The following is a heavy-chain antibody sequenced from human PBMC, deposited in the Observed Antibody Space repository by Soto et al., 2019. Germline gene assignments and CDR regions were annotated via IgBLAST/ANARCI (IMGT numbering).Heavy chain of an antibody. CDR1: GGSVSSGSYY. CDR3: ASSYSSGWPTYYSYRMDV. Sequence: QVQLQESGTGVVKPSETLSLTCTVSGGSVSSGSYYWSWIGQPPGKGLEWIGYIYYSGGTNYDHYLKSRVTISVDTSQHQCSLKLSAVTAADTAVYYCASSYSSGWPTYYSYRMDVYGQATTVTVS. J-gene: IGHJ6*02. CDR2: IYYSGGT. D-gene: IGHD6-19*01. V-gene: IGHV4-61*01.